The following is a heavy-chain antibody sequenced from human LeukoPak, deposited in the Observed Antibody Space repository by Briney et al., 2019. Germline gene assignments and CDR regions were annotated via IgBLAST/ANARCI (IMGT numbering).Heavy chain of an antibody. Sequence: GGSLRLSCAASGFTFSSYAMSWVRQAPGKGLEWVSAISGSGGSTYYADSVKGRFTISRDNSKNTLYLQMNSPRAEDTAVYYCAKDPDDFWSGDFDYWGQGTLVTVSS. J-gene: IGHJ4*02. CDR2: ISGSGGST. CDR3: AKDPDDFWSGDFDY. CDR1: GFTFSSYA. V-gene: IGHV3-23*01. D-gene: IGHD3-3*01.